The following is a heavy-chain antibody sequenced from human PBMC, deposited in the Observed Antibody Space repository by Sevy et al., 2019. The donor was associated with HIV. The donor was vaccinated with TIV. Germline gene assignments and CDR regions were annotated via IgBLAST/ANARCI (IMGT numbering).Heavy chain of an antibody. J-gene: IGHJ4*02. D-gene: IGHD2-8*01. Sequence: GGSLRLSCAVSGFNFNIYSMSWVRQAPGKGLEWVSTLSFGCGKINYADSVKGRFIISRDDSKNTLYLQMNSLRAEDTAVYFCAREGCTKPHDYWGQGTLVTVSS. V-gene: IGHV3-23*01. CDR1: GFNFNIYS. CDR3: AREGCTKPHDY. CDR2: LSFGCGKI.